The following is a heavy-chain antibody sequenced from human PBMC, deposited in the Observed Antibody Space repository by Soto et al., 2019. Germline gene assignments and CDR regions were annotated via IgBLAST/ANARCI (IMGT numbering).Heavy chain of an antibody. D-gene: IGHD2-15*01. Sequence: QVQLVESGGGVVQPGRSLRLSCAASGFTFSSYGMHWVRQAPGKGLEWVAVMWYDGSNKYYADSVKGRFTISRDNSKNTLYLKMNSLRAEATAVYYCARGGFCSGGSCYLYYYYYMDVWGKGTTVTVSS. CDR2: MWYDGSNK. CDR1: GFTFSSYG. V-gene: IGHV3-33*01. CDR3: ARGGFCSGGSCYLYYYYYMDV. J-gene: IGHJ6*03.